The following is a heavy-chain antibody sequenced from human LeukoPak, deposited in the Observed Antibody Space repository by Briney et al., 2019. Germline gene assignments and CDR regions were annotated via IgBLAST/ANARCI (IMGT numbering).Heavy chain of an antibody. D-gene: IGHD3-22*01. V-gene: IGHV4-4*02. Sequence: SGTLSLTCAVSGGSISSSNWWSWVRQPPGKGLEWIGEIYHSGSTNYNPSLKSRVTISVDKSKNQFSLKLSSVTAADTAVYYCAGYDSSGYATFDIWGRGTMVTVSS. J-gene: IGHJ3*02. CDR2: IYHSGST. CDR3: AGYDSSGYATFDI. CDR1: GGSISSSNW.